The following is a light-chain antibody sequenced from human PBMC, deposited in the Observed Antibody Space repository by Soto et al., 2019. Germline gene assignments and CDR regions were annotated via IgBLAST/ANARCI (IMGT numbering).Light chain of an antibody. V-gene: IGLV2-8*01. CDR1: NSDVGGYNS. CDR2: EVS. CDR3: SSYAGSNNVV. J-gene: IGLJ2*01. Sequence: QSVLTQPASVSGSPGQSITISCTGTNSDVGGYNSVSWYQQHPGKAPKLMIYEVSKRPSGVPDRFSGSKSGNTASLTVSGLQAEDEADYYCSSYAGSNNVVFGGGTKLTVL.